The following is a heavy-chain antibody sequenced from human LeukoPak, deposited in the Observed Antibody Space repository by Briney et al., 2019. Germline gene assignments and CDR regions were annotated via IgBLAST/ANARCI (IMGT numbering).Heavy chain of an antibody. D-gene: IGHD3-22*01. CDR1: GYTFTNNA. V-gene: IGHV7-4-1*02. Sequence: ASVKVSCKTSGYTFTNNAINWVRQAPGQGLEWMGWINTNTGNPSYAQGFFTGRYVFSLDTSASTAYLQINGLEADDTAVYYCGRVSYYDLETHDYWGQGTLVTVSS. J-gene: IGHJ4*02. CDR3: GRVSYYDLETHDY. CDR2: INTNTGNP.